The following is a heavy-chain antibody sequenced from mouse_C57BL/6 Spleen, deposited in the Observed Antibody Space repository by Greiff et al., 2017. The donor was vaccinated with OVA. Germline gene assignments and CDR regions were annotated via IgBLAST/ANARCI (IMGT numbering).Heavy chain of an antibody. CDR2: IYPSYSDT. CDR3: ATPSYYYDSSYGSYYAMDY. Sequence: VQLQQPGAELVKPGASVKVSCKASGYTFTSYWMHWVKQRPGQGLEWIGRIYPSYSDTNYHQKFKGKSTLTVDKSSSTAYMQLSSLSSEDSAVDYCATPSYYYDSSYGSYYAMDYWGQGTSVTVSS. V-gene: IGHV1-74*01. D-gene: IGHD1-1*01. CDR1: GYTFTSYW. J-gene: IGHJ4*01.